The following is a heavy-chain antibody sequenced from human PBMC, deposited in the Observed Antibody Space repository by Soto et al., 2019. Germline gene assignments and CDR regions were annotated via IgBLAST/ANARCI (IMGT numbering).Heavy chain of an antibody. CDR3: ARLAADC. J-gene: IGHJ4*02. V-gene: IGHV2-5*02. D-gene: IGHD3-3*02. CDR1: GFSLTTGVG. Sequence: ITLEESGPTLVKPTETLTLTCTFSGFSLTTGVGVGWVRQPPGKALEWLALVYWDADKHYTPSLMSRLTITKDISKVQVVLTMTNMDPVDTATYYCARLAADCWGPGTLVAVSS. CDR2: VYWDADK.